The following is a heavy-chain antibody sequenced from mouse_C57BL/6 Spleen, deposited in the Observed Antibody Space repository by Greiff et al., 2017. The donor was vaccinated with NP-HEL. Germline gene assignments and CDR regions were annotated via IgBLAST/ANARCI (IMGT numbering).Heavy chain of an antibody. V-gene: IGHV1-59*01. Sequence: VQLQQSGAELVRPGTSVKLSCKASGYTFTSYWMHWVKQRPGQGLEWIGVIDPSDSYTNYNQKFKGKATLTVATSSSTAYMQRSSLTSDDSAVYYCARSDYYGSSFYYFDYWGQGTTLTVSS. D-gene: IGHD1-1*01. CDR1: GYTFTSYW. J-gene: IGHJ2*01. CDR2: IDPSDSYT. CDR3: ARSDYYGSSFYYFDY.